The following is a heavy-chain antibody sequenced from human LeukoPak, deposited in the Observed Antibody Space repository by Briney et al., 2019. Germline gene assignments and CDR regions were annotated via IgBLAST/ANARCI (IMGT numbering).Heavy chain of an antibody. V-gene: IGHV1-18*01. D-gene: IGHD2-15*01. CDR3: ARVEGYCSGGSCYFDY. J-gene: IGHJ4*02. CDR2: ISAYNGDT. Sequence: ASVKVSCKASGYTFISYAISWVRQAPGQGLEWMGWISAYNGDTKYAQKLQGRATMTTDTSTSTAYMELRSLRSDDTAVYYCARVEGYCSGGSCYFDYWGQGTLVTVSS. CDR1: GYTFISYA.